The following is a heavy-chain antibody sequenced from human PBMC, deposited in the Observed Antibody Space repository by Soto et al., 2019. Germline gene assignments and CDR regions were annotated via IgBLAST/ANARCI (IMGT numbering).Heavy chain of an antibody. D-gene: IGHD2-2*01. Sequence: QVQLVQSGAEVKKPGSSVKVSCKASGGTFSSYAISWVRQAPGQGPEWMGGIIPIVGTANYAQKFQGRVTITADESTSSAHMELSRLRYEDTAVYYCASYGKDIVLVPAASDYGMDVWVQGPTVTVSS. J-gene: IGHJ6*02. CDR3: ASYGKDIVLVPAASDYGMDV. CDR2: IIPIVGTA. CDR1: GGTFSSYA. V-gene: IGHV1-69*12.